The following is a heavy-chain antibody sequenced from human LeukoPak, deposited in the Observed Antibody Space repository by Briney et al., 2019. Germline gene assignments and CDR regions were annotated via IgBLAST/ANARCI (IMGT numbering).Heavy chain of an antibody. CDR3: ARLVWVRAFDI. CDR2: IYYSGST. D-gene: IGHD2-2*01. Sequence: SETLSLTSTVSGGSICSIYWSWIRQPPGQGLEWIRYIYYSGSTNYHPYLKSRVTISVDTSKNQFPLKLSSVTAADTAVYYCARLVWVRAFDIWGQGTMVTVSS. V-gene: IGHV4-59*08. J-gene: IGHJ3*02. CDR1: GGSICSIY.